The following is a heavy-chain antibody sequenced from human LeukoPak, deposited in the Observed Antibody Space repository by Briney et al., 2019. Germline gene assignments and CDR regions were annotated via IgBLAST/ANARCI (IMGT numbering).Heavy chain of an antibody. CDR2: IYHSGST. V-gene: IGHV4-4*02. J-gene: IGHJ1*01. Sequence: SETLSLTCAASGGSISSSNWWSWVRQPPGKGLEWIGEIYHSGSTNYNPSLKSRVTISVDRSKNQFSLKLSSVTAADTAVYYCASEYYYGSTGLQHWGQGTLVTVSS. CDR3: ASEYYYGSTGLQH. CDR1: GGSISSSNW. D-gene: IGHD3-22*01.